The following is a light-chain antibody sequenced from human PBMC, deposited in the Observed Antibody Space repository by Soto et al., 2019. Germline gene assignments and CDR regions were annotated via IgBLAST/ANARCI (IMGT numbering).Light chain of an antibody. CDR1: QSLVHSNGYNY. V-gene: IGKV2-28*01. Sequence: DIVVTQSPLFLPVTPGEPASISCRSSQSLVHSNGYNYVDWYLQKPGQSPQVLICMGSNRASGVPDRFSGSGSGTDFTLRISRVEAEDVGVYYCMQTLQTRTFGQGTKVDI. J-gene: IGKJ1*01. CDR2: MGS. CDR3: MQTLQTRT.